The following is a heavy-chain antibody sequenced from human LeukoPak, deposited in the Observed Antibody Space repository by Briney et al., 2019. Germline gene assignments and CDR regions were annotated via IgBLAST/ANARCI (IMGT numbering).Heavy chain of an antibody. CDR2: IIPSGHTT. Sequence: GGTLRLSCVASGFTFSSHGMNWVRQAPGKGLEWVSGIIPSGHTTYYADTVEGRFTISRDNSKNTLYLQMNSLRPEDTALYYCAKDSYGSSWAYYYMDVWGTGTTVTISS. D-gene: IGHD6-13*01. CDR1: GFTFSSHG. J-gene: IGHJ6*03. V-gene: IGHV3-23*01. CDR3: AKDSYGSSWAYYYMDV.